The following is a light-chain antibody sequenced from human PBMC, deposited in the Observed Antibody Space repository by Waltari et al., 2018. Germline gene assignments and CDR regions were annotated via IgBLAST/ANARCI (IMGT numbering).Light chain of an antibody. CDR1: QGISSS. J-gene: IGKJ3*01. V-gene: IGKV1-12*01. CDR3: QQAKSFPLT. Sequence: DIKMTQSPSSVSASVGDSVPTTCRASQGISSSLAWYQQKPGKVPNLLIYAASSLQSGVPSRFSGSGSGTDFTLTISSLQPEDSATYYCQQAKSFPLTFGPGTKVDIK. CDR2: AAS.